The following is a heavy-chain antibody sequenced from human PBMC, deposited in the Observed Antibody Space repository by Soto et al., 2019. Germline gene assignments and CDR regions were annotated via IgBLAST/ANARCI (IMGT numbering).Heavy chain of an antibody. CDR1: GYTFTRSG. J-gene: IGHJ6*02. V-gene: IGHV1-18*01. D-gene: IGHD3-16*01. Sequence: ASVKVSCKASGYTFTRSGISWVRQAPGQGLEWMGWISTYNGDTNYAQTFQGRVTMTTDTSTSTVHMEVRSLRSEDTAVYYCASTPITRALSHYYGMDVWGQGTTVTVCS. CDR3: ASTPITRALSHYYGMDV. CDR2: ISTYNGDT.